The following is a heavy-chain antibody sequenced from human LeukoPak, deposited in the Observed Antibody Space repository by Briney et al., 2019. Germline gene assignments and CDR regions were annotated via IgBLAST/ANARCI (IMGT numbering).Heavy chain of an antibody. CDR3: AVIWFGELLDIPVVDY. V-gene: IGHV1-69*04. J-gene: IGHJ4*02. D-gene: IGHD3-10*01. CDR2: IIPIRGIA. CDR1: GGTFSSYA. Sequence: GSSVKVSCKASGGTFSSYAISWVREAPGQGLERMGRIIPIRGIANYAQKFQGRVTITADKSTSTAYMELSSLRSEDTAVYYCAVIWFGELLDIPVVDYWGQGTLVTVSS.